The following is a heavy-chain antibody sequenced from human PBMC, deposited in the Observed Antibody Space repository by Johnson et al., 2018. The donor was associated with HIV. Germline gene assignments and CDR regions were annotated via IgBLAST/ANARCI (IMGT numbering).Heavy chain of an antibody. D-gene: IGHD4-17*01. J-gene: IGHJ3*02. CDR2: ISSSGSTI. V-gene: IGHV3-11*04. CDR3: ARDPPVTTTHNAFDI. Sequence: QVQLVESGGGLVKPEGSLRLSCVASGFTFSDYYMSWVRQAPGKGLEWVSYISSSGSTIYYADSVKGRFTISRDNAKNSLYLQMNSLRAEDTAVYYCARDPPVTTTHNAFDIWGQGTMVTVSS. CDR1: GFTFSDYY.